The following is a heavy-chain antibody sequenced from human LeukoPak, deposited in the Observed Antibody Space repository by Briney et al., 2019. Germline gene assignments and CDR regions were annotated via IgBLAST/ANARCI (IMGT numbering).Heavy chain of an antibody. D-gene: IGHD2-8*01. CDR1: GGSIGNFF. CDR3: ARELMVETVYHFDY. Sequence: TSETLSLTCTVSGGSIGNFFWSWVRQAPGKGLEWVANLNQDGSEKYYVDSVKGRFTISRDNAKNSVYLQMNSLRAEDTALYYCARELMVETVYHFDYWGQGTLVTVSS. CDR2: LNQDGSEK. V-gene: IGHV3-7*01. J-gene: IGHJ4*02.